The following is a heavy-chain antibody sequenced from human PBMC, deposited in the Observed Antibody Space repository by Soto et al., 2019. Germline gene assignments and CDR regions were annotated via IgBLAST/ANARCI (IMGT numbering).Heavy chain of an antibody. D-gene: IGHD3-10*01. Sequence: GASVKVSCKVSGYTLTELSMHWVRQAPGKGLEWMGGCDPEDGETIYAQKFQGRVTMTEDTSTDTAYMELSSLRSEDTAVYYCATRKICVGELLYRYWGQGTLVTVSS. CDR3: ATRKICVGELLYRY. J-gene: IGHJ4*02. V-gene: IGHV1-24*01. CDR1: GYTLTELS. CDR2: CDPEDGET.